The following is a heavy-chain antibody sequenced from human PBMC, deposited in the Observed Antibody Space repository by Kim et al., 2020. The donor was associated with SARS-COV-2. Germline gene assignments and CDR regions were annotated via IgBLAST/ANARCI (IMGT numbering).Heavy chain of an antibody. CDR3: ARGRLWFGELLGY. Sequence: SETLSLTFAVYGGSFSGYYWSWIRQPPGKGLEWIGEINHSGSTNYNPSLKSRVTISVDTSKNQFSLKLSSVTAADTAVYYCARGRLWFGELLGYWGQGTLVTVSS. CDR2: INHSGST. V-gene: IGHV4-34*01. J-gene: IGHJ4*02. CDR1: GGSFSGYY. D-gene: IGHD3-10*01.